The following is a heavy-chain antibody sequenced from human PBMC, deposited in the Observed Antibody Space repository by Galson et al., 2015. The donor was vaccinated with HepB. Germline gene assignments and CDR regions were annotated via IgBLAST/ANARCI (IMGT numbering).Heavy chain of an antibody. J-gene: IGHJ3*02. D-gene: IGHD6-19*01. CDR1: GYPFTDYY. V-gene: IGHV1-2*02. Sequence: SCKASGYPFTDYYMHWVRQAPGQGLEWMGWIKANSGGTIYAQKFPGRVTMTRDTSISTAYMELTNLTTDDTAVYYCARDSRPGWTDACDIWGRGTMVTGSS. CDR3: ARDSRPGWTDACDI. CDR2: IKANSGGT.